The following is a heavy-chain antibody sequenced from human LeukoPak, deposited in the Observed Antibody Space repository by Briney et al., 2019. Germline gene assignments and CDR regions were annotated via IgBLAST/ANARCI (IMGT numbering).Heavy chain of an antibody. CDR2: INPNSGGT. CDR3: ARSGQGSGSSYGP. V-gene: IGHV1-2*02. CDR1: GYTFTGYY. D-gene: IGHD3-10*01. J-gene: IGHJ4*02. Sequence: ASVKVSCKASGYTFTGYYMHWVRQAPGQGLEWMGWINPNSGGTNYAQKFQGRVTMTRDTSISTAYMELSRLRSDDTAVYYCARSGQGSGSSYGPWGQGTLVTVSS.